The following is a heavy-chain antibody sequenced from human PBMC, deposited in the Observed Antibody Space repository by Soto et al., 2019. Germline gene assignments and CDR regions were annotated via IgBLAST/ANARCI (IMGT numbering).Heavy chain of an antibody. CDR2: IGASGDIT. V-gene: IGHV3-23*01. D-gene: IGHD2-21*02. J-gene: IGHJ4*02. CDR1: GFSFTNFA. Sequence: GGSLRLSCAASGFSFTNFAMSWVRQAPGKGLEWVAGIGASGDITWYADSVKSRLSISRDNSKNTLYLQLNSLRFEDTAVYYCAKDDFTDRGDDYFDYWGPGTLVTVSS. CDR3: AKDDFTDRGDDYFDY.